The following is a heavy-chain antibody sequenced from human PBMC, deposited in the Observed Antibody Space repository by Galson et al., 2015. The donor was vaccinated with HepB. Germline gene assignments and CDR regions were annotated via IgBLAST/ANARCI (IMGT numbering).Heavy chain of an antibody. Sequence: SVKVSCKASGYIFTSYYIHWVRQAPGQGLEWMGIINPNGGSTSYAQKFQGRVTMTRDTSTSTVYMELSSLRSEDTAVYYCARVGKRGIGKVGTTGMLFDPWGQGTLVTVSS. CDR2: INPNGGST. V-gene: IGHV1-46*01. CDR1: GYIFTSYY. J-gene: IGHJ5*02. D-gene: IGHD1-26*01. CDR3: ARVGKRGIGKVGTTGMLFDP.